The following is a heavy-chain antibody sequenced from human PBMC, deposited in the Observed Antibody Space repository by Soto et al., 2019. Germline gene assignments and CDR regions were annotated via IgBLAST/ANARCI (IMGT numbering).Heavy chain of an antibody. Sequence: PSETLSLTCAVSGGSISSGGYSWSWIRQPPGKGLEWIGSIYYSGSTYYNPSLKSRVTISVDTSKNQFSLKLSSVTAADTAVYYYARRYGSSFDYWGQGTLVTVAS. D-gene: IGHD6-13*01. CDR2: IYYSGST. J-gene: IGHJ4*02. V-gene: IGHV4-30-2*03. CDR3: ARRYGSSFDY. CDR1: GGSISSGGYS.